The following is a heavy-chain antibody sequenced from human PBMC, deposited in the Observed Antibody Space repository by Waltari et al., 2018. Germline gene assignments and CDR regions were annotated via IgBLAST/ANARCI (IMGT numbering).Heavy chain of an antibody. D-gene: IGHD6-13*01. CDR3: ARTPNSSSWYLYDY. CDR2: INHSGST. V-gene: IGHV4-34*01. J-gene: IGHJ4*02. Sequence: QVQLQQWGAGLLKPSETLSLTCAVYGGSFSGYYWCWIRQPPGKGLEWIGEINHSGSTNYNPSLKSRVTISVDTSKNQFSLKLSSVTAADTAVYYCARTPNSSSWYLYDYWGQGTLVTVSS. CDR1: GGSFSGYY.